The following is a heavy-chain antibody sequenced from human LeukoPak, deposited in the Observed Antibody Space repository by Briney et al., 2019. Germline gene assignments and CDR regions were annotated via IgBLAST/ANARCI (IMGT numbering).Heavy chain of an antibody. Sequence: ASVKVSCQASGYTFTDYYMNWVRQAPGQGLEWLGWINPTSGGTNYAQKFQGRVTMTRDTSTSTAYMELRRLAPDDTAVYYCARPSTFYYDSSNYYPDAFDIWGRGTMVTVSS. D-gene: IGHD3-22*01. J-gene: IGHJ3*02. V-gene: IGHV1-2*02. CDR1: GYTFTDYY. CDR2: INPTSGGT. CDR3: ARPSTFYYDSSNYYPDAFDI.